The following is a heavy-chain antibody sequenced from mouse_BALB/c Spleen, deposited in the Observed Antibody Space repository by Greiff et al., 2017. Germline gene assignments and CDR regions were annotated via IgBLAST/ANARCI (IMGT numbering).Heavy chain of an antibody. CDR3: ARWAEIYYEHTDFDY. CDR1: GYTFTSYW. CDR2: IYPGDGDT. J-gene: IGHJ2*01. V-gene: IGHV1-87*01. Sequence: QVQLKQSGAELARPGASVKLSCKASGYTFTSYWMQWVKQRPGQGLEWIGAIYPGDGDTRYTQKFKGKATLTADKSSSTAYMQLSSLASEDSAVYYCARWAEIYYEHTDFDYWGQGTTLTVSS. D-gene: IGHD2-4*01.